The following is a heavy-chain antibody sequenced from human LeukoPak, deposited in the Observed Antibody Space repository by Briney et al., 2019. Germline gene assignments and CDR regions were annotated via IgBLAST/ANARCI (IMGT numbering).Heavy chain of an antibody. V-gene: IGHV3-21*01. Sequence: PGGSLRLSCAASGFTFSSYSMNWVRQAPGKGLEWVSSISSSSSYIYYADSVKGRFTISRDNAKNSLYRQMNSLRAEDTAVYYCARDLRVSSGWYVDWFDPWGQGTLVTVSS. CDR2: ISSSSSYI. J-gene: IGHJ5*02. CDR3: ARDLRVSSGWYVDWFDP. D-gene: IGHD6-19*01. CDR1: GFTFSSYS.